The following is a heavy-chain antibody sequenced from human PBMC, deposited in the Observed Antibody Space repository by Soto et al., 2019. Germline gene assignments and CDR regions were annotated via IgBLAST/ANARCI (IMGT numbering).Heavy chain of an antibody. CDR1: GYRYTNYD. J-gene: IGHJ4*02. CDR3: ARGQSQRYYYDSSGYWTLY. CDR2: MNPDSGDT. D-gene: IGHD3-22*01. Sequence: GASVKVSCAACGYRYTNYDINWVRQATGQGLEWMGWMNPDSGDTRYSQKFQGRVTMTRDTSASTAYMELSSLRSEDTAVYYCARGQSQRYYYDSSGYWTLYWGQGTLVTVSS. V-gene: IGHV1-8*01.